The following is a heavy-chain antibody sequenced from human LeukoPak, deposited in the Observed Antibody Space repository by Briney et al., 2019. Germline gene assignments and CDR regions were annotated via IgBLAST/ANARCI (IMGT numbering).Heavy chain of an antibody. CDR1: GFTFSSYS. CDR3: VRDHLYSFDY. Sequence: PGGSLTLSCAASGFTFSSYSMNWVRQAPGKGLEWVSYFRSSSNTIYYADSVKGRFTISGDNAKNLLYLQMNSLRDEDTAVYYCVRDHLYSFDYWGQGTLVTVSS. D-gene: IGHD3-16*01. CDR2: FRSSSNTI. V-gene: IGHV3-48*02. J-gene: IGHJ4*02.